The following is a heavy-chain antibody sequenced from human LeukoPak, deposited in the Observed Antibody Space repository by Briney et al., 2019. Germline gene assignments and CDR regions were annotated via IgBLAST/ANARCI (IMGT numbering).Heavy chain of an antibody. CDR2: IYYSGST. CDR1: GGSISSSSYY. CDR3: ARRKRPGGAFDI. D-gene: IGHD1-1*01. Sequence: PSETLSLTCTVSGGSISSSSYYWGWIRQPPGKGLEWIGSIYYSGSTYYNPSLKSRVTISVDTSKNQFSLKLSSVTAADTAVYYCARRKRPGGAFDIWGQGTMVTVSS. J-gene: IGHJ3*02. V-gene: IGHV4-39*01.